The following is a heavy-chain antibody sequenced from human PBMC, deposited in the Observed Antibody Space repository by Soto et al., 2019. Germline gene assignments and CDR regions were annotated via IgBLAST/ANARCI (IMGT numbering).Heavy chain of an antibody. Sequence: SVKVSCKASGGTFSSYAISWVRQAPGQGLEWMGGIIPIFGTANYAQKFQGRVTITADESTSTAYMELSSLRSEDTAVYYCARGSRLAYCGGDCSNWFDPWGQGTLVTVSS. CDR3: ARGSRLAYCGGDCSNWFDP. CDR2: IIPIFGTA. J-gene: IGHJ5*02. D-gene: IGHD2-21*02. CDR1: GGTFSSYA. V-gene: IGHV1-69*13.